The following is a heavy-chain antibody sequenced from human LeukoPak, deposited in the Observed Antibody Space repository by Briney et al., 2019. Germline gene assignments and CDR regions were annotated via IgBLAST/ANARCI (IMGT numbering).Heavy chain of an antibody. V-gene: IGHV4-34*01. D-gene: IGHD1-26*01. CDR2: INHSGRT. CDR3: ARDVGVGFDP. Sequence: SETLSLTRAVYGGSFSGYYWSWIRQPPGKGLEWIGEINHSGRTNYNPSLKSRVTISVDTSKNQFSLKLSSVTAADTAVYYCARDVGVGFDPWGQGTLVTVSS. CDR1: GGSFSGYY. J-gene: IGHJ5*02.